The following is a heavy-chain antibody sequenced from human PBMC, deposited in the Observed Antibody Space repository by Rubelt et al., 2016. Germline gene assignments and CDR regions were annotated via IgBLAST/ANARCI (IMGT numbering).Heavy chain of an antibody. V-gene: IGHV1-8*01. Sequence: INWVRQATGQGLEWMGWMNPNSGNTGYAQKFQGRVTMTRNTSISTAYMELSSLRSEDTAVYYCARRPKSNPHSDYWGQGTLVTVSS. CDR2: MNPNSGNT. J-gene: IGHJ4*02. D-gene: IGHD2/OR15-2a*01. CDR3: ARRPKSNPHSDY.